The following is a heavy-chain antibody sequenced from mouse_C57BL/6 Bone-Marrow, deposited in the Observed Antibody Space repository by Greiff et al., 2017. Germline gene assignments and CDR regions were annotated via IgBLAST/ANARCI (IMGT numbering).Heavy chain of an antibody. CDR3: TPYYYGSRDWYFDV. D-gene: IGHD1-1*01. CDR1: GFNIKDDY. J-gene: IGHJ1*03. CDR2: IDPENGDT. V-gene: IGHV14-4*01. Sequence: EVKLQESGAELVRPGASVKLSCTASGFNIKDDYMHWVKQRPEQGLEWIGWIDPENGDTEYASKFQGKATITADTSSNTAYLQLSSLTSEDTAVYYCTPYYYGSRDWYFDVWGTGTTVTVSS.